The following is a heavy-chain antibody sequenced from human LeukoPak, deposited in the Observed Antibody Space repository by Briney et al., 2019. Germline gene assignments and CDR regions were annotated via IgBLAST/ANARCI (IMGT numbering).Heavy chain of an antibody. CDR1: GGSISSYY. J-gene: IGHJ3*02. D-gene: IGHD6-19*01. CDR3: ARGRLGPDAFDT. Sequence: PSETLSLTCTVSGGSISSYYWSWIRQPPGKGLEWIGYIYYSGSTNYNPSLKSRVTISVDTSKNQFSLKLSSVTAADTAVYYCARGRLGPDAFDTWGQGTMVTVSS. CDR2: IYYSGST. V-gene: IGHV4-59*01.